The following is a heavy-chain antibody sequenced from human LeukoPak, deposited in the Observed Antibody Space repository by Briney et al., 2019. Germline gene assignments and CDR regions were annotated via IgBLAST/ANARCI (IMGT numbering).Heavy chain of an antibody. J-gene: IGHJ3*02. Sequence: PSETLSLTCAVYGGSFSGYYWSWIRQPPGKGLEWIGEINHSGSTNYNPSLKSRVTISVDTSKNQFSLKLSSVTAADTAVYYCARPLGIAEYAFDIWGQGTMVTVSS. V-gene: IGHV4-34*01. CDR3: ARPLGIAEYAFDI. CDR2: INHSGST. CDR1: GGSFSGYY. D-gene: IGHD1-26*01.